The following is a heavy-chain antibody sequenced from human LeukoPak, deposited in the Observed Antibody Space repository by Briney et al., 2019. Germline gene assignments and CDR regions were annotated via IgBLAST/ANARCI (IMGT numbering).Heavy chain of an antibody. CDR1: GYTFTTHG. CDR3: AREVGGIVVVPAANNDYFDY. V-gene: IGHV1-18*04. CDR2: ISLYNGNT. J-gene: IGHJ4*02. D-gene: IGHD2-2*01. Sequence: GASVKVSCKASGYTFTTHGISWVRQAPGQGLEWIGWISLYNGNTKYAQNLQGRVTMTTETSTSTAYMELRNLRSDDTAVYYCAREVGGIVVVPAANNDYFDYWGQGTLVTVSS.